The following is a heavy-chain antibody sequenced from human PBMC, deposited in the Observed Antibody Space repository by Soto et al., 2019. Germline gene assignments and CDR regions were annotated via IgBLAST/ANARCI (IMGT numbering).Heavy chain of an antibody. Sequence: GGSLRLSCAPSGFTFSNFDMHWVRQVPGKGLEWVSAIGAARDPYYLGSVKGRFTISRENAKNSVYLQMNDLRAGDSAVYYCARAYAGRLPRRADYYYAMEVWGQGTTVTVSS. CDR3: ARAYAGRLPRRADYYYAMEV. D-gene: IGHD2-2*01. V-gene: IGHV3-13*05. CDR1: GFTFSNFD. CDR2: IGAARDP. J-gene: IGHJ6*02.